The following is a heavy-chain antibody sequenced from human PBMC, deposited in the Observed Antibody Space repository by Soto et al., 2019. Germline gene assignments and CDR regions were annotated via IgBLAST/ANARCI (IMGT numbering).Heavy chain of an antibody. CDR3: AHGPGSYVPNYYYYYYMDV. CDR1: GGSFSDFY. D-gene: IGHD3-10*01. Sequence: SETLSLTCAVYGGSFSDFYWSWIRQPPGKGLEWIGEINHSGSTNYNPSLESRVTILLDTSKNQVVLTMTNMDPVDTATYYCAHGPGSYVPNYYYYYYMDVWGKGTTVTVSS. CDR2: INHSGST. J-gene: IGHJ6*03. V-gene: IGHV4-34*01.